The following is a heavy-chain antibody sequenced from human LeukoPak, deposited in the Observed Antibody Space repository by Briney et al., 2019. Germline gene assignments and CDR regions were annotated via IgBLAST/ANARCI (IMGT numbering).Heavy chain of an antibody. CDR2: IYPGDSDT. CDR1: GYSFTSYW. CDR3: ARRIAAAGTHFDY. D-gene: IGHD6-13*01. V-gene: IGHV5-51*01. Sequence: GESLKISCKGSGYSFTSYWIGLVRQMPGKGLEWMGIIYPGDSDTRYSPSFQGQVTISADKSISTAYLQWSSLKASDTAMYYCARRIAAAGTHFDYWGKGNLVTVSS. J-gene: IGHJ4*02.